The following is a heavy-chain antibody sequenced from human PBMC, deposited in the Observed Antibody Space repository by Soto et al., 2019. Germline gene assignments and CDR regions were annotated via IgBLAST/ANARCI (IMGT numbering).Heavy chain of an antibody. J-gene: IGHJ5*02. CDR1: GGSITSANYY. D-gene: IGHD3-16*02. CDR3: ARMGLHLGELSRNWFDP. Sequence: QVQLQESGPGLVKPSQTLSLSCSISGGSITSANYYWTWIRLFPGKGLEWIGYIYSSGTTHYNPSLTSRATISLDTSNNQFSLEVKSATAADTAVYDCARMGLHLGELSRNWFDPWGQGSLVTVSS. CDR2: IYSSGTT. V-gene: IGHV4-31*03.